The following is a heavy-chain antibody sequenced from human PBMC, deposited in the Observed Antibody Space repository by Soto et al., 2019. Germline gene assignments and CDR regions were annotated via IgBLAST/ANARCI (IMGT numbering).Heavy chain of an antibody. D-gene: IGHD6-19*01. J-gene: IGHJ4*02. Sequence: PSETLSLTCAVYGASFSDYYWTWVRQSPGKGLEWIGEINHSGSTNYNPSLKSRVTISVDTSKKQFSLKVSSVTPEDTAVYYCARAGDCSSGCYFDYWGQGPLVTVSS. CDR2: INHSGST. V-gene: IGHV4-34*01. CDR3: ARAGDCSSGCYFDY. CDR1: GASFSDYY.